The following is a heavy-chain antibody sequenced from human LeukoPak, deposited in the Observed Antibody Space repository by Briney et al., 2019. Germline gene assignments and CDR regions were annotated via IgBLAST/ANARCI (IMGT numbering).Heavy chain of an antibody. CDR2: ISGSGGST. CDR3: AKVLGIAVAGYDY. D-gene: IGHD6-19*01. J-gene: IGHJ4*02. CDR1: GFTFSSYA. Sequence: GRSLRLSCTASGFTFSSYAMSWVRQAPGKGLEWVSAISGSGGSTYYADSVKGRFTISRDNSKNTLYLQMNSLRAEDTAVYYCAKVLGIAVAGYDYWGQGTLVTVSS. V-gene: IGHV3-23*01.